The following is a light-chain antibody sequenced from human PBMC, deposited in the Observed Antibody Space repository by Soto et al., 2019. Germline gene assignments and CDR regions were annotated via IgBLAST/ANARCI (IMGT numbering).Light chain of an antibody. CDR1: SSDVGAYNY. V-gene: IGLV2-8*01. CDR2: EVT. CDR3: SSHAGTKVV. Sequence: QSALTQPPSASGSPGQSVTISCAGTSSDVGAYNYVSWYQQHPGKAPKLMIYEVTKRPSGVPDRFSGPKSGNTASLTVSGLQVEDEADYYCSSHAGTKVVFGGGTKVTVL. J-gene: IGLJ2*01.